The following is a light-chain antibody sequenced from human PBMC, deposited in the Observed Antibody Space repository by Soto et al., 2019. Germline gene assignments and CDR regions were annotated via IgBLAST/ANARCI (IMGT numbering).Light chain of an antibody. Sequence: EILLTQSPGTLSWSPGERATLSCRASQSVSSNYLAWYQQKPGQAPRLLIHGASSRATGIPDRFSGSGSGTDFTLTIRRLEPEDFAVYYCQQYGSSYTWTFGQGTKVDIK. CDR2: GAS. CDR1: QSVSSNY. V-gene: IGKV3-20*01. J-gene: IGKJ1*01. CDR3: QQYGSSYTWT.